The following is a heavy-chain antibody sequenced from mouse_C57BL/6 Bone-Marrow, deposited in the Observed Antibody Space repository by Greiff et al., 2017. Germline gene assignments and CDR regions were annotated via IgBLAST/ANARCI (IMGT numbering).Heavy chain of an antibody. Sequence: EVKLVESGGGLVQPGGSLKLSCAASGFTFSDYGMAWVRQAPRKGPEWVAFISNLAYSIYYADTVTGRFTISRENAKNTLYLEMSSLRAEDTAMYYCARHRDYGSSGYFDVWGTGTPVTVSS. CDR1: GFTFSDYG. CDR3: ARHRDYGSSGYFDV. CDR2: ISNLAYSI. J-gene: IGHJ1*03. V-gene: IGHV5-15*04. D-gene: IGHD1-1*01.